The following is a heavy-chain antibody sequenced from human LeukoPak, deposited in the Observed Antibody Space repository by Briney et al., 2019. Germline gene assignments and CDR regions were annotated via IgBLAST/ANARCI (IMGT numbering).Heavy chain of an antibody. Sequence: SETLSLTCAVYGGSFSGYYWSWIRQPPGKGLEWIGEINHSGSTNYNPSLKSRVTISVDTSKNQFSLKLSSVTAADTAVYYCARDPRITMVRGEPTIYYYYGMDVWGQGTTVTVSS. D-gene: IGHD3-10*01. J-gene: IGHJ6*02. V-gene: IGHV4-34*01. CDR3: ARDPRITMVRGEPTIYYYYGMDV. CDR2: INHSGST. CDR1: GGSFSGYY.